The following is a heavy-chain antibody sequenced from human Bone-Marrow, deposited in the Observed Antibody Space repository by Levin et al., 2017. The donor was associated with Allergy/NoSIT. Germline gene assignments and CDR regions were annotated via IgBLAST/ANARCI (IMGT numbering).Heavy chain of an antibody. CDR1: GGSISSYSYH. Sequence: SQTLSLTCTVSGGSISSYSYHWGWIRQSPGKGLEWIGNIYYSGSTSYTPSLKSRVTISVDTSKNQFSLKLNSVTAADTAVYYCARGSMDLYFDYWGQGTLVTVSS. CDR2: IYYSGST. D-gene: IGHD3-10*01. V-gene: IGHV4-39*01. J-gene: IGHJ4*02. CDR3: ARGSMDLYFDY.